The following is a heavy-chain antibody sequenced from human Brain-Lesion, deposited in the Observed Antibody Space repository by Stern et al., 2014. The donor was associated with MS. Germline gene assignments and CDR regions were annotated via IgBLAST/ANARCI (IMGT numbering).Heavy chain of an antibody. J-gene: IGHJ4*02. D-gene: IGHD1-14*01. CDR1: GFTFDDYA. V-gene: IGHV3-9*01. CDR2: ISWNSGTI. Sequence: VQLVESGGDLVQPGRSLRLSCAAFGFTFDDYAMHWVRQAPGKGLEWVAGISWNSGTIGYADSVKGRFTTSRDNAYSSLYLQMNSLRPEDTALYYCARDITGGSAYFAYWGQGTLVTVSS. CDR3: ARDITGGSAYFAY.